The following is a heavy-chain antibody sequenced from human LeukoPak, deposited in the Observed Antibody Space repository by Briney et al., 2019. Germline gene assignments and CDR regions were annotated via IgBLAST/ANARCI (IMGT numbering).Heavy chain of an antibody. J-gene: IGHJ3*01. CDR1: GFTFRNYL. V-gene: IGHV3-74*01. CDR2: INQDETKA. Sequence: GGSLRLSCAVSGFTFRNYLMHWVRQAPGQGLVWVSRINQDETKAYADSVKGRFTVSRDNAKNMMYLQLNGLRAEDTAVYLCGRGGDGIDVWGQGTTVIVSS. CDR3: GRGGDGIDV. D-gene: IGHD5-24*01.